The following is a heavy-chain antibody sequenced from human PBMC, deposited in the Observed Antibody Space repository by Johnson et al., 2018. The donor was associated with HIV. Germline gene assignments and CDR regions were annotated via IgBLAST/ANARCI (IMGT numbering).Heavy chain of an antibody. J-gene: IGHJ3*02. CDR3: TTAIVGALINAFDI. Sequence: VQLVESGGGVVQPGRSLRLSCAASGFTFSNYDMHWVRQPIGRRLEWVSGIGSLGDTYYPGSGKGRFAISRDNSKNTLYLQMNSLKTEDTAVYYCTTAIVGALINAFDIWGQGTMVTVSS. CDR1: GFTFSNYD. D-gene: IGHD1-26*01. CDR2: IGSLGDT. V-gene: IGHV3-13*01.